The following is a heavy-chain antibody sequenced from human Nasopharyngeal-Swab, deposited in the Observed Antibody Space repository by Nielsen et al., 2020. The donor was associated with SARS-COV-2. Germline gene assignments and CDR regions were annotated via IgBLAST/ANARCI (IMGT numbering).Heavy chain of an antibody. V-gene: IGHV3-33*01. CDR3: AGGMRESSSSPYYYYYGMDV. Sequence: GESLKISCAASGFTFSSYGMHWVRQAPGKGPEWVAVIWYDGSNKYYADSVKGRFTISRDNSKNTLYLQMNNLRAEDTAVYYCAGGMRESSSSPYYYYYGMDVWGQGTTVTVSS. CDR1: GFTFSSYG. J-gene: IGHJ6*02. D-gene: IGHD6-6*01. CDR2: IWYDGSNK.